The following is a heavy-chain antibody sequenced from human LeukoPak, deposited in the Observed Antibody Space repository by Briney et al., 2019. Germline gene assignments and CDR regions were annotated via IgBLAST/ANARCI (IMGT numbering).Heavy chain of an antibody. CDR1: GGSISSSSYY. CDR3: PRVTFGSVRRPFDY. V-gene: IGHV4-39*07. CDR2: IYYSGST. J-gene: IGHJ4*02. Sequence: SETLSLTCTVSGGSISSSSYYWGWIRQPPGKGLEWIGSIYYSGSTYYNPSLKSRVTISVDTSKNQFSLKLSSVTAADTAVYYGPRVTFGSVRRPFDYWGQGTLVTVSS. D-gene: IGHD3-10*01.